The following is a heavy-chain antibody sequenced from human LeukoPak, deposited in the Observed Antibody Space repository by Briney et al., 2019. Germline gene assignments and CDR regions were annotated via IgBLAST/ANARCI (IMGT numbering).Heavy chain of an antibody. Sequence: PGGSLRLSCAASGFTFSSYGMDWVRQAPGKGLEWVSSISSSSSYIYYADSVKGRFTISRDNAKNSLYLQMNSLRAEDTAVYYCARDLRGRLDGSGSPLGYYGMDVWGQGTTVTVSS. V-gene: IGHV3-21*01. CDR1: GFTFSSYG. J-gene: IGHJ6*02. D-gene: IGHD3-10*01. CDR3: ARDLRGRLDGSGSPLGYYGMDV. CDR2: ISSSSSYI.